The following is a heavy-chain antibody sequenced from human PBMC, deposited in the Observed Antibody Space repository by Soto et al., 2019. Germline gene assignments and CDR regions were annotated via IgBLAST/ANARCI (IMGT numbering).Heavy chain of an antibody. CDR3: AREGGDGIDY. Sequence: SETLSLTCTVSGGSIRSGSHYWSWIRQHPGKGLEWIGYIYYSGSTYYNPSLKSRITISISTSKNQFSLKLTSVTAADTVVYYCAREGGDGIDYWGQGTLVTVSS. D-gene: IGHD2-21*01. J-gene: IGHJ4*02. CDR2: IYYSGST. V-gene: IGHV4-31*03. CDR1: GGSIRSGSHY.